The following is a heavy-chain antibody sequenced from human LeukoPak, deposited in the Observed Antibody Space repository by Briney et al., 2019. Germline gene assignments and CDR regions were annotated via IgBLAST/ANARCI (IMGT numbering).Heavy chain of an antibody. J-gene: IGHJ4*02. Sequence: PGGSLRLSCVASGFTFSSYAMSWVRQAPGKGLEWVSAISGNGVNTYYADSVKGWFTISRDNSKNTLYVQMNSLRAEDTAVYYCAKEQRLYSSSPFDYWGQGTLVTVSS. CDR3: AKEQRLYSSSPFDY. V-gene: IGHV3-23*01. CDR2: ISGNGVNT. CDR1: GFTFSSYA. D-gene: IGHD6-13*01.